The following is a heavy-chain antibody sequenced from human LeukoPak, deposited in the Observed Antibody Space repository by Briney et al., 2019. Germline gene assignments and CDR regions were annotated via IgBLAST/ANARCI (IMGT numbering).Heavy chain of an antibody. CDR1: GFTFSSYD. CDR2: ISGSGGST. CDR3: AKDREATIVGLLDY. V-gene: IGHV3-23*01. Sequence: PGGSLRLSCAASGFTFSSYDMSWVRQAPGKGLEWVSAISGSGGSTYYADSVKGRFTISRDNSKNTLYLQMNSLRAEDTAVYYCAKDREATIVGLLDYWGQGTLVTVSS. J-gene: IGHJ4*02. D-gene: IGHD5-12*01.